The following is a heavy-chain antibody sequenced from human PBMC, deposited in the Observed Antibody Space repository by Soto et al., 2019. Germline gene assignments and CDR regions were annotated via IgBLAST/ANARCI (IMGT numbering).Heavy chain of an antibody. CDR1: GVSLTSGNW. CDR3: ARLVYDTRLNYMYFDF. V-gene: IGHV4-4*02. D-gene: IGHD3-10*01. Sequence: SETLSLTCAVSGVSLTSGNWWTWVRQSPQRGLEYIGEIFHDGTANYYPSFERRVAMSVDTSRNQFSLKLTSVTAADTAVYFCARLVYDTRLNYMYFDFWGPGTLVTAPQ. J-gene: IGHJ4*02. CDR2: IFHDGTA.